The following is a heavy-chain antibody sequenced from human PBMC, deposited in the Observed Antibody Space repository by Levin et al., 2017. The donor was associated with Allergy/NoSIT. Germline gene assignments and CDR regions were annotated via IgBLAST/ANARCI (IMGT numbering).Heavy chain of an antibody. D-gene: IGHD2-2*01. J-gene: IGHJ4*02. CDR2: ISGSGGST. CDR1: GFTFSSYA. V-gene: IGHV3-23*01. Sequence: GGSLRLSCAASGFTFSSYAMSWVRQAPGKGLEWVSAISGSGGSTYYADSVKGRFTISRDNSKNTLYLQMNSLRAEDTAVYYCAKSGRYCSSTSCYEGYYFDYWGQGTLVTVSS. CDR3: AKSGRYCSSTSCYEGYYFDY.